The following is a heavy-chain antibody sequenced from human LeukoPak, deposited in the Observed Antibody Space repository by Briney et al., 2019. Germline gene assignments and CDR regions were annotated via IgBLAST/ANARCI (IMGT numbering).Heavy chain of an antibody. CDR2: INPNSGGT. D-gene: IGHD5-18*01. V-gene: IGHV1-2*06. Sequence: ASVKVSCKASGYTFTGYYMHWVRQAPGQGLEWMGRINPNSGGTNYAQKFQGRVTMTRDTPISTAYMELSRLRSDDTAVYYCARSWGAVDTAMVGSAYYYYGMDVWGQGTTVTVSS. CDR1: GYTFTGYY. J-gene: IGHJ6*02. CDR3: ARSWGAVDTAMVGSAYYYYGMDV.